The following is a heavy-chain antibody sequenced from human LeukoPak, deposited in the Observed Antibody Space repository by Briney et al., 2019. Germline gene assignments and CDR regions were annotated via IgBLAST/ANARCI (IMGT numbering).Heavy chain of an antibody. J-gene: IGHJ3*02. Sequence: SETLSLTCTVSGGSISSGSYYWSWIRQPAGKGLEWIGRIYTSGSTNYNPSLKSRVTISVDTSKNQFSLKLSSVTAADTAVYYCASGYCGGACQLGGVDMWGQGTMVTVSS. CDR3: ASGYCGGACQLGGVDM. D-gene: IGHD2-21*02. CDR1: GGSISSGSYY. V-gene: IGHV4-61*02. CDR2: IYTSGST.